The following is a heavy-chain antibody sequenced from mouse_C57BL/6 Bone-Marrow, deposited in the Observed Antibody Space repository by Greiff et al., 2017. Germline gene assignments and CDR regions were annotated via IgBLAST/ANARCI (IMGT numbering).Heavy chain of an antibody. CDR3: ATYDGYLDY. Sequence: VQRVESGPGLVQPSQCLSITCTVSGFSLTSYGVHWVRQSPGKGLEWLGVIWSGGSTDYNAAFISRLSISKDNSKSQVFFKMNSLQADDTAIYYCATYDGYLDYWGQGTTLTVSS. V-gene: IGHV2-2*01. J-gene: IGHJ2*01. CDR2: IWSGGST. D-gene: IGHD2-3*01. CDR1: GFSLTSYG.